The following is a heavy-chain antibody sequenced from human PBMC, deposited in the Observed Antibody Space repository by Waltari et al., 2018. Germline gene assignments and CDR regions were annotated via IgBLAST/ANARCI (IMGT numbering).Heavy chain of an antibody. D-gene: IGHD3-10*01. CDR1: GYTLTELS. Sequence: QVQLVQSGAEVQKPGASVNVSCKVSGYTLTELSMHWVRQAPGQGLEWKGGFDPEDGEKVYGQKFRGRVTKDEATTTDKAYMEHGGLRTEDAAVYCGEAEEGRREWFDPGGRGTRVTVS. J-gene: IGHJ5*02. V-gene: IGHV1-24*01. CDR2: FDPEDGEK. CDR3: EAEEGRREWFDP.